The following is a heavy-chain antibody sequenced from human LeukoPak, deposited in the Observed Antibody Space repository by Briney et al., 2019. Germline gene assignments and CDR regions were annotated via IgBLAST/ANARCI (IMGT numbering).Heavy chain of an antibody. J-gene: IGHJ4*02. CDR3: ARTRYYYNSRSYGAPYYFDY. CDR2: IYYSGST. CDR1: GGSISSNSYY. D-gene: IGHD3-10*01. Sequence: SETLSLTCAVYGGSISSNSYYWGWIRPPPGKGLEWIGSIYYSGSTYYKSSLKSRVTISVDTSKNQFSLKLSSVTAADTAVYYCARTRYYYNSRSYGAPYYFDYWGQGTLVTVSS. V-gene: IGHV4-39*01.